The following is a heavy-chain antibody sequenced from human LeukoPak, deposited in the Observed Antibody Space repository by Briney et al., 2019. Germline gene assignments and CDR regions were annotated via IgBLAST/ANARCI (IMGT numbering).Heavy chain of an antibody. Sequence: GGSPRLSCAASGFAFSSYAMSWVRQAPGKGLEWVSAISGSGGSIYYADSVKGRFTISRDNSKNTLYLQMNSLRAEDTALYYCAKGPYCSSSSCYTIGSFDFWGQGALVTVSS. V-gene: IGHV3-23*01. CDR3: AKGPYCSSSSCYTIGSFDF. D-gene: IGHD2-2*02. CDR2: ISGSGGSI. J-gene: IGHJ4*02. CDR1: GFAFSSYA.